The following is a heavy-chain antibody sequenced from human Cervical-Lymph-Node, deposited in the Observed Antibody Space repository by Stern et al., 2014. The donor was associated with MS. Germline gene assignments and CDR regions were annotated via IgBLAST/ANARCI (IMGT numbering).Heavy chain of an antibody. D-gene: IGHD6-13*01. CDR3: AIEGSSWYLDP. J-gene: IGHJ5*02. CDR2: INPSGGST. Sequence: QVQLVQYGAEVKKPGASVKVSCKASGYTFTSYYMHWVRQAPGQGLEWMGIINPSGGSTSYAQKFQGRVTMTRDTSTSTVYMELSSLRSEDTAVYYCAIEGSSWYLDPWGQGTLVTVSS. CDR1: GYTFTSYY. V-gene: IGHV1-46*01.